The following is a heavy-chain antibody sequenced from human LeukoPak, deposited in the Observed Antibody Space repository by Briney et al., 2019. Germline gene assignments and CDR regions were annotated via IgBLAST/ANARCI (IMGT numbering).Heavy chain of an antibody. V-gene: IGHV4-34*01. CDR3: ARGSSYGTPSDFDY. D-gene: IGHD5-18*01. CDR1: GGSFSGYY. J-gene: IGHJ4*02. CDR2: INHSGST. Sequence: PSETLSLTCAAYGGSFSGYYWSWIRQPPGKGLEWIGEINHSGSTNYNPSLKSRVTISVDTSKNQFSLKLSSVTAADTAVYYCARGSSYGTPSDFDYWGQGTLVTVSS.